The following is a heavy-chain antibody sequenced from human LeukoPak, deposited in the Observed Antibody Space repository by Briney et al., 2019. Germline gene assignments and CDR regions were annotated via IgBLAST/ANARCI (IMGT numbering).Heavy chain of an antibody. J-gene: IGHJ5*02. CDR1: GYTFTGYY. D-gene: IGHD6-19*01. V-gene: IGHV1-2*04. CDR2: INPNSGGT. CDR3: ARASRSVAGYNWFDP. Sequence: ASVKVSRKASGYTFTGYYMHWVRQAPGQGLEWMGWINPNSGGTNYAQKFQGWVTMTRDTSISTAYMELSRLRSDDTAVYYCARASRSVAGYNWFDPWGQGTLVTVSS.